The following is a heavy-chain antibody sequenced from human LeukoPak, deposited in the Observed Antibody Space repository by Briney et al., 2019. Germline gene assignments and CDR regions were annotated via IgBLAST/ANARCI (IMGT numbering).Heavy chain of an antibody. CDR2: MYYSGST. Sequence: PSETLSLTCTVSGGSIAGFYWSWFRQSPGKGLEWIGYMYYSGSTYYNPSLKSRVTISVDTSKNQFSLKLSSVTAADTAVYYCARLRVTRWFDPWGQGTLVTVSS. CDR3: ARLRVTRWFDP. V-gene: IGHV4-59*08. J-gene: IGHJ5*02. CDR1: GGSIAGFY. D-gene: IGHD1-1*01.